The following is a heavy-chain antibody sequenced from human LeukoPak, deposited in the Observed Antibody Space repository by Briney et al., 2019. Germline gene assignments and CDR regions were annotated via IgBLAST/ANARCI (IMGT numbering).Heavy chain of an antibody. Sequence: SETLSLTCTVSGGSISSYYWSWIRQPPGKGLEWIGYIYYSGSTNHNPSLKSRVTISVDTSKNQFSLKLSSVTAADQAVYYCARGRGVGVWYWFDPWGQGTLVTVSS. CDR1: GGSISSYY. CDR3: ARGRGVGVWYWFDP. CDR2: IYYSGST. J-gene: IGHJ5*02. D-gene: IGHD3-10*01. V-gene: IGHV4-59*01.